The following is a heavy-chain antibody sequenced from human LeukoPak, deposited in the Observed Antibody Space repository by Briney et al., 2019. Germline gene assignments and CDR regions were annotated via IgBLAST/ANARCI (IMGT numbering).Heavy chain of an antibody. Sequence: GGSLRLSCTASGFTFGDYAMSWFRQAPGKGLEWVGFIRSKTYGGATEYAASVKGRFTISRDDSKSIAYLQMNSLRAEDTAVYYCASERIAAAGPFDYWGQGTLVTVSS. J-gene: IGHJ4*02. CDR1: GFTFGDYA. V-gene: IGHV3-49*03. CDR3: ASERIAAAGPFDY. D-gene: IGHD6-13*01. CDR2: IRSKTYGGAT.